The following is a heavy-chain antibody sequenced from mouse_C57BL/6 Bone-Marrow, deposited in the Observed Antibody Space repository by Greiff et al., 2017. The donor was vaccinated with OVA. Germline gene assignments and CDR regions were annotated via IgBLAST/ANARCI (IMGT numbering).Heavy chain of an antibody. CDR3: ASLRPLYAMDY. J-gene: IGHJ4*01. CDR2: ILPGSGST. CDR1: GYTFTGYW. Sequence: VKLKQSGAELMKPGASVKLSCKATGYTFTGYWIEWVKQRPGHGLEWIGEILPGSGSTNYNEKFKGKATFTADTSSNTAYMRLSSLTTEDSAIYYCASLRPLYAMDYWGQGTSVTVSS. V-gene: IGHV1-9*01. D-gene: IGHD1-2*01.